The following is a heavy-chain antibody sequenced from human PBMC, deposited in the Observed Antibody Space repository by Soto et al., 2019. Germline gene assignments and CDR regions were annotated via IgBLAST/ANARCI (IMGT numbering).Heavy chain of an antibody. Sequence: QVQLVQSGAEVKKPGASVKVSCKASGYTFTSNALHWVRQAPGQRLEWMGWINVGYGNTRYSQKFHGRVTITRDTSASTAYMDLSSLRSEDTAVYYWARDRGLRYFDYWGQGNLVSVAS. CDR3: ARDRGLRYFDY. J-gene: IGHJ4*02. CDR1: GYTFTSNA. D-gene: IGHD2-15*01. CDR2: INVGYGNT. V-gene: IGHV1-3*01.